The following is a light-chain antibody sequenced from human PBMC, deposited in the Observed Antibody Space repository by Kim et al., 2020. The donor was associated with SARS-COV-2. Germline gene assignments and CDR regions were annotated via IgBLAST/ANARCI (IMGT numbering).Light chain of an antibody. V-gene: IGKV3-11*01. Sequence: EIVLTQSPATLSLSPGETATLSCRASQSVSNFLAWYQQKPGQAPRLLIYGASNRAPGIPARFSASGSGTDFTLTISSLEPEDFAVYYCQQRTNWPPYTFGQGTKLEI. CDR1: QSVSNF. CDR3: QQRTNWPPYT. CDR2: GAS. J-gene: IGKJ2*01.